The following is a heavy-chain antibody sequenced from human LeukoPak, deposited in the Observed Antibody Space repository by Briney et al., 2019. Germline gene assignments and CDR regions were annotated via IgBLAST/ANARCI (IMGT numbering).Heavy chain of an antibody. CDR3: ARNFTSSGRYDTSDI. J-gene: IGHJ3*02. V-gene: IGHV4-59*08. D-gene: IGHD6-25*01. CDR1: GDSPWRYY. Sequence: PSETLSLSCTVSGDSPWRYYLSWVRQPPGKGLEWMGYIYYSGGTEYNPSLKRRVTISVDTSKKQFSLKQGSETGGGKGGIFLARNFTSSGRYDTSDIWGQGTMVTVSP. CDR2: IYYSGGT.